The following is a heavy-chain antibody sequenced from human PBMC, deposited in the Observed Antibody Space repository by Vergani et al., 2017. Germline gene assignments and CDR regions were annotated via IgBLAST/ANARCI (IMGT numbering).Heavy chain of an antibody. CDR2: ISYDGSNK. J-gene: IGHJ4*02. Sequence: QVQLVESGGGVVQPGRSLRLSCAASGFTFSSYAMHWVRQAPGKGLEWVAVISYDGSNKYYADSVKGRFTISRDNSKNTLYLQMNSLRAEDTAVYYCARKVIMGFDYWGQGTLVTVSS. V-gene: IGHV3-30-3*01. CDR1: GFTFSSYA. CDR3: ARKVIMGFDY. D-gene: IGHD2-21*01.